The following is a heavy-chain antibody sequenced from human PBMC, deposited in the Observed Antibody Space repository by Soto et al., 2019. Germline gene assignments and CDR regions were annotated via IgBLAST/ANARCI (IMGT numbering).Heavy chain of an antibody. CDR1: GVTFDDYA. D-gene: IGHD6-19*01. Sequence: LRLSCAASGVTFDDYAMHWVRQAPGRGLEWVSGISWNSGSIGYADSVKGRFTISRDNAKNSLYLQMNSLRAEDTALYYCAKDTGPGIAVAVDYWGQGTLVTVSS. V-gene: IGHV3-9*01. J-gene: IGHJ4*02. CDR3: AKDTGPGIAVAVDY. CDR2: ISWNSGSI.